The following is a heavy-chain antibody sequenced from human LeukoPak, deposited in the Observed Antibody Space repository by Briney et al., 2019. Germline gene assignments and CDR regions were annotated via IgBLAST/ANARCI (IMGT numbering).Heavy chain of an antibody. D-gene: IGHD4-17*01. V-gene: IGHV1-69*05. CDR3: ARTYGDYGELFFDY. CDR1: GGTFSSYA. Sequence: SVKVSRKASGGTFSSYAISGVRQAPGQGLEWMGGIIPIFGTANYAQKFQGKVTITTDESTSTAYMELSSLRSEDTAVYYCARTYGDYGELFFDYWGQGTLVTDSS. J-gene: IGHJ4*02. CDR2: IIPIFGTA.